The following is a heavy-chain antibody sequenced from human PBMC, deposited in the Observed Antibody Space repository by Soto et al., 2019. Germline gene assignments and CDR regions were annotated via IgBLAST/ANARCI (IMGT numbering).Heavy chain of an antibody. V-gene: IGHV1-18*01. D-gene: IGHD6-19*01. CDR1: GYTFTSYG. CDR2: ISAYNGNT. J-gene: IGHJ3*02. Sequence: ASVKVSCKASGYTFTSYGISWVRQAPGQGLEWMGWISAYNGNTNYAQKLQGRVTMTTDTSTSTAYMELRSLRSDDTAVYYCARDVYSSGWYGTTDDAFDIWGQGTMVTVSS. CDR3: ARDVYSSGWYGTTDDAFDI.